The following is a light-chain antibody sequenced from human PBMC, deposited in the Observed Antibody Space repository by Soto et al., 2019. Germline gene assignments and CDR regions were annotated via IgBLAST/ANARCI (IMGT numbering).Light chain of an antibody. J-gene: IGLJ2*01. CDR3: QSFDTSLSGFVV. V-gene: IGLV1-40*01. CDR1: SSNIGAGYD. CDR2: DNN. Sequence: QSVLTQPPSMSGAPGQRVTISCTGSSSNIGAGYDVHWYQQHPGTAPKLLIFDNNNRPSGVPDRFSGSKSDTSASLAITGLQVEDEADYYCQSFDTSLSGFVVFGGGTKVTVL.